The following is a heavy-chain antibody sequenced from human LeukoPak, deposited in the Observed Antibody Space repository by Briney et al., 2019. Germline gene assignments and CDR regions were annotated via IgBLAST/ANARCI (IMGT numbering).Heavy chain of an antibody. CDR1: GGSISSSNYY. CDR2: NSGST. J-gene: IGHJ4*02. CDR3: ARVAPSTTFGVVTHRIFDY. V-gene: IGHV4-39*07. D-gene: IGHD3-3*01. Sequence: NPSETLSLTCTVSGGSISSSNYYWGWIRQPPGKGLDWIGSNSGSTYYSPSLKSRVTISVDTSKNQFSLKLSSVTAADTAMYYCARVAPSTTFGVVTHRIFDYWGQGTLVTVSS.